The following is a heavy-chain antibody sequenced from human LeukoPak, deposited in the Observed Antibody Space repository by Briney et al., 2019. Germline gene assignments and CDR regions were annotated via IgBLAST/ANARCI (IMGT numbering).Heavy chain of an antibody. CDR3: ARDRSSGWYQIPFDY. CDR1: GFTFSSYS. J-gene: IGHJ4*02. D-gene: IGHD6-19*01. Sequence: PGGSLRLSCAASGFTFSSYSMNCVRQAPGKGLEWVSYISSSSSTLYYADSVKGRFTISRDNAKNSLYLQMNSLRAEDTAVYYCARDRSSGWYQIPFDYWGQGTLVTVSS. V-gene: IGHV3-48*01. CDR2: ISSSSSTL.